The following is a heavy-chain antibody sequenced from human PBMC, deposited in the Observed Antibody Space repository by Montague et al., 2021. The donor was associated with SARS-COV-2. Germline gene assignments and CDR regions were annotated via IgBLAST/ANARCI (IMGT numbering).Heavy chain of an antibody. V-gene: IGHV3-23*03. CDR1: GFTVSNYA. D-gene: IGHD3-3*01. Sequence: SLTLSCAASGFTVSNYAMSLVRQAPGKGLEWVSVIYSGGSSTYYXDSVKVRFTISRDNSKNTLYLQMNSLRAEDTAVYYCAKDPHYDFWSGNYFDYWGQGTLVTVSS. J-gene: IGHJ4*02. CDR3: AKDPHYDFWSGNYFDY. CDR2: IYSGGSST.